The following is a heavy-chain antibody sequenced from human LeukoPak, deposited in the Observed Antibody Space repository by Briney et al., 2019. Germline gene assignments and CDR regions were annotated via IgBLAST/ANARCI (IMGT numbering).Heavy chain of an antibody. Sequence: PSETLSLTCTVSGYSISSGYYWGWIRQPPGKGLEWIGSIYHSGSTYYNPSLKSRVTISVDTSKNQFSLKLSSVTAADTAVYYCAIGSHYYDSSGYRERWGQGTLVTVSS. CDR1: GYSISSGYY. V-gene: IGHV4-38-2*02. D-gene: IGHD3-22*01. CDR2: IYHSGST. J-gene: IGHJ4*02. CDR3: AIGSHYYDSSGYRER.